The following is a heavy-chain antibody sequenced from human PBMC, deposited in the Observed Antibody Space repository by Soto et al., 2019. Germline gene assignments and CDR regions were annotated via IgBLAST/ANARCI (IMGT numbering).Heavy chain of an antibody. CDR3: ARDGRARSAYSSDYYYFSGMDV. D-gene: IGHD3-3*01. J-gene: IGHJ6*02. Sequence: EVQLVESGGGLIQPGGSLRLSCAASGFTFSTSEMYWVRQAPGKGLEWVSYIHPSGQPIFYADSVKGRFTISRDNAKNSLYLQMSSLRDEDTAVYFCARDGRARSAYSSDYYYFSGMDVWGQGTTVTVSS. V-gene: IGHV3-48*03. CDR1: GFTFSTSE. CDR2: IHPSGQPI.